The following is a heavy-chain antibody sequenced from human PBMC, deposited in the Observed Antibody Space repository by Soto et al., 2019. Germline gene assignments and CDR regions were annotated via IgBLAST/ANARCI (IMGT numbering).Heavy chain of an antibody. CDR2: ISAYNGNT. V-gene: IGHV1-18*01. CDR1: GYTFTSYG. Sequence: QVQLVQSGAEVKKPGASVKVSCKASGYTFTSYGISWVRQAPGQGLEWMGWISAYNGNTNYAQKPQGRVTMTADTSTNTAYKELRSVSSDDAVVYYCARIDCSGGSCYGGGFDDRGQGTLLTVS. D-gene: IGHD2-15*01. CDR3: ARIDCSGGSCYGGGFDD. J-gene: IGHJ4*02.